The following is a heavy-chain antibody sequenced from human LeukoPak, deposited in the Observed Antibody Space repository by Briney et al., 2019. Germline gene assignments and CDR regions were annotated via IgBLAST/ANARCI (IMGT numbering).Heavy chain of an antibody. V-gene: IGHV4-59*01. CDR2: IYYSGST. Sequence: SETLSLTCTVSGGSISSYYWSWIRQPPGKGLEWIGYIYYSGSTNYNPSLKSRVTISVDTSKNQFSLKLSSVTAADTAVYYCARSPPPYYYDSSGPNWFDPWGQGTLVTVSS. D-gene: IGHD3-22*01. J-gene: IGHJ5*02. CDR3: ARSPPPYYYDSSGPNWFDP. CDR1: GGSISSYY.